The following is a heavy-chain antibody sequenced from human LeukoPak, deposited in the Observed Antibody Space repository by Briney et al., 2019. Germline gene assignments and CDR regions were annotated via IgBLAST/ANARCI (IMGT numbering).Heavy chain of an antibody. J-gene: IGHJ4*02. D-gene: IGHD6-19*01. CDR3: ARDLYSSGWRD. CDR1: GFTFSSYS. CDR2: ISGSGGST. V-gene: IGHV3-23*01. Sequence: PGGSLRLSCAASGFTFSSYSMNWVRQAPGKGLEWVSAISGSGGSTYYADSVKGRFTISRDNSKNTLYLQMNSLRAEDTAVYYCARDLYSSGWRDWGQGTLVTVSS.